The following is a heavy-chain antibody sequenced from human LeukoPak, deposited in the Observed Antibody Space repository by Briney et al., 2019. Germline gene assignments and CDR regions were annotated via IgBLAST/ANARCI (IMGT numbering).Heavy chain of an antibody. V-gene: IGHV3-23*01. J-gene: IGHJ3*02. CDR3: AIDQRTSSIKGAFDI. D-gene: IGHD2-2*01. CDR1: GFTFSSYA. CDR2: ISASGGST. Sequence: PGGSLRLSCAASGFTFSSYAMTWVRQAPGQGLEWVSGISASGGSTYYAASVKGRFTVSRDKSRNTLSLQMDSLGAEDTAVYYCAIDQRTSSIKGAFDIWGQGTMVTVSS.